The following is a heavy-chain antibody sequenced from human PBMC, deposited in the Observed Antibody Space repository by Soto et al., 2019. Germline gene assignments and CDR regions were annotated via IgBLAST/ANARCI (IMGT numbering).Heavy chain of an antibody. CDR2: ISYDGNVK. Sequence: QVQLVESGGGVVQPGRSLSLSCAASGFTFSDYPMHWVHQAPGKGLEWVAVISYDGNVKYYVDSVKGRFTISRDDSKNTLYLQMNSLRVDDTAVYYCARDFIVGAPDYFDYWGQGTLVTVSS. CDR3: ARDFIVGAPDYFDY. V-gene: IGHV3-30-3*01. J-gene: IGHJ4*02. CDR1: GFTFSDYP. D-gene: IGHD1-26*01.